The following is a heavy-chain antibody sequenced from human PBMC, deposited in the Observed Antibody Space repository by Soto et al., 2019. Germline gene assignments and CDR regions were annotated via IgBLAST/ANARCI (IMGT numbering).Heavy chain of an antibody. J-gene: IGHJ4*02. V-gene: IGHV4-31*03. CDR2: FYYNGYN. CDR1: GVSIRSGGYY. D-gene: IGHD3-16*02. Sequence: QVQLQESGPGLVKPSQTLSLTCTVSGVSIRSGGYYWSWIRQHPGKGLEWIGYFYYNGYNFYNPSLKGRLSISGDTSKNQFSLNLSSVTAADTAVYYCARATGGINYFDYWGQGTPVSVSS. CDR3: ARATGGINYFDY.